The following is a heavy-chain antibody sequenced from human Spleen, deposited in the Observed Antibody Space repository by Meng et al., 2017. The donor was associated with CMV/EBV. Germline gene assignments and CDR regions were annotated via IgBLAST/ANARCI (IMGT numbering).Heavy chain of an antibody. V-gene: IGHV4-31*03. CDR3: AREGDYGDYVDY. Sequence: TVSGGSLNSGAYYWSWLRQHPEKGLEWIGFIYYSGNTYYNPSLKSRVSISVDMSKNQFSLNLTSVAAADTAMYYCAREGDYGDYVDYWGQGTLVTVSS. J-gene: IGHJ4*02. CDR2: IYYSGNT. CDR1: GGSLNSGAYY. D-gene: IGHD4-17*01.